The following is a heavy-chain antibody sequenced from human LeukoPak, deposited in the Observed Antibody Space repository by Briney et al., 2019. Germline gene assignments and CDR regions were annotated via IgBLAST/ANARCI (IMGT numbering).Heavy chain of an antibody. J-gene: IGHJ6*02. D-gene: IGHD3-3*01. Sequence: GGSLRLSCAASGFTFTNYAMSWVRQAPGKGLEWVSDISGGGGTTYYADYVKGRFTISRDNSKNTLYLQMNSLRAEDTAVYYCAKEGNYDFWSGFSYGMDIWGQGTTVSVSS. V-gene: IGHV3-23*01. CDR2: ISGGGGTT. CDR1: GFTFTNYA. CDR3: AKEGNYDFWSGFSYGMDI.